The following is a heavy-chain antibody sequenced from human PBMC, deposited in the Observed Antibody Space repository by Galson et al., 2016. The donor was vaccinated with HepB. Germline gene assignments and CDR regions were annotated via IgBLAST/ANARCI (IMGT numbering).Heavy chain of an antibody. V-gene: IGHV1-18*01. CDR1: GYSFSSHG. J-gene: IGHJ6*02. D-gene: IGHD2-8*01. CDR2: ISTYNGNT. CDR3: AREKEMVYATSYYGMDV. Sequence: SVKVSCKASGYSFSSHGISWVRQAPGQGLEWMGWISTYNGNTNYAQNLQGRVTMTTDTSTTTAYMELRSLRSDDTAVYYCAREKEMVYATSYYGMDVWGQGTTVTVSS.